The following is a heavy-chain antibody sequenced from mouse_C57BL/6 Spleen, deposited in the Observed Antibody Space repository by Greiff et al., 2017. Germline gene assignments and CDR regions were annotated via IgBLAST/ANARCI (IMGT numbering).Heavy chain of an antibody. V-gene: IGHV1-18*01. CDR3: ARLGWDPDYYAMDY. CDR1: GYTFTDYN. D-gene: IGHD4-1*01. Sequence: EVQLQQSGPELVKPGASVKIPCKASGYTFTDYNMDWVKQSHGKSLEWIGDINPNNGGTIYNQKFKGKATLTVDKSSSTAYMELRSLTSEDTAVYYCARLGWDPDYYAMDYWGQGTSVTVSS. J-gene: IGHJ4*01. CDR2: INPNNGGT.